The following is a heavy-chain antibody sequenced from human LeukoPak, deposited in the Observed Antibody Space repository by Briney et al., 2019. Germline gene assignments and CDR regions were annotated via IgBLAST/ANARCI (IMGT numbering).Heavy chain of an antibody. D-gene: IGHD1-26*01. J-gene: IGHJ3*02. V-gene: IGHV4-34*01. CDR2: INHSGST. CDR1: GGSFSGYY. Sequence: SETLSLTCAVYGGSFSGYYWSWIRQPPGKGLEWIGEINHSGSTNYNLSLKSRVTISVDTSKNQFSLKLSSVTAADTAVYYCARGLVGATYYDAFDIWGQGTTVTISS. CDR3: ARGLVGATYYDAFDI.